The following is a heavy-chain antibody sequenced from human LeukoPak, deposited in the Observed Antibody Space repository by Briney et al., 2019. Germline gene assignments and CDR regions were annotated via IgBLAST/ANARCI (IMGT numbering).Heavy chain of an antibody. CDR2: INHSGST. CDR1: GGSFSGYY. Sequence: SETLSLTCAVYGGSFSGYYWSWIRQPPGKGLEWIGEINHSGSTNYNPSLKSRVTISVDTSKNQFSLKLSSVTAADTAVYYCALGTGYSSSWYLRWRDAREDFFDYWGQGTLVTVSS. D-gene: IGHD6-13*01. V-gene: IGHV4-34*01. CDR3: ALGTGYSSSWYLRWRDAREDFFDY. J-gene: IGHJ4*02.